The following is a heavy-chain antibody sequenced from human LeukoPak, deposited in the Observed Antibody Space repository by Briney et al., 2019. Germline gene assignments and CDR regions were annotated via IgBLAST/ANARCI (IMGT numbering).Heavy chain of an antibody. CDR1: GFTFSSYA. D-gene: IGHD1-26*01. J-gene: IGHJ4*02. CDR3: ARDTPAQWELLQPFDY. Sequence: GGSPRLSCAASGFTFSSYAMSWVRQAPGKGLEWVSAISSSSSYIYYADSVKGRFTISRDNAKNSLYLQMNSLRAEDTAVYYCARDTPAQWELLQPFDYWGQGTLVTVSS. V-gene: IGHV3-21*01. CDR2: ISSSSSYI.